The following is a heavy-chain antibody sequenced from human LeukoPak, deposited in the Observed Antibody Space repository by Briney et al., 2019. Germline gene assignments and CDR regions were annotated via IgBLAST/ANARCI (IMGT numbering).Heavy chain of an antibody. CDR3: AKEVDYYDG. J-gene: IGHJ4*02. Sequence: GGSVRLSCGAWGFTFSSYDVHCVRRAPGRGLEGVAFIRYDGSNKYYADSVKGRFTISRDNSKNTLYLQMNSLRAEDTAVYYCAKEVDYYDGWGQGTLVTVSS. V-gene: IGHV3-30*02. CDR1: GFTFSSYD. CDR2: IRYDGSNK.